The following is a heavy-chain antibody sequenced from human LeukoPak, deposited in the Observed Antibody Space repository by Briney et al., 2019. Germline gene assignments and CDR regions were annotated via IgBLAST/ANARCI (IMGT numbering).Heavy chain of an antibody. CDR3: ARRTHTDYSNYIPPDAFGI. J-gene: IGHJ3*02. CDR1: GYSFTSYW. CDR2: IYPDDSDT. D-gene: IGHD4-11*01. Sequence: GESLKISCKSSGYSFTSYWIAWVRQMPGKGLEWMGIIYPDDSDTRYSPSFQGQVTISADESISTAYLQWSSLRASDTAMYYCARRTHTDYSNYIPPDAFGIWGQGTMVTVSS. V-gene: IGHV5-51*01.